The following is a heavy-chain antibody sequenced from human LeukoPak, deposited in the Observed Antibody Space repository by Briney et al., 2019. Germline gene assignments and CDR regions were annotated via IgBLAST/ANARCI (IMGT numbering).Heavy chain of an antibody. Sequence: GGSLRLSCAASGFTFSSYSMNWVRQAPGKGLEWVSSISSSGSYIYYADSVKGRFTISRDNAKNSLYLQMNSLRAEDTAVYYCARDIHSYGNAFDIWGQGTMVTVSS. V-gene: IGHV3-21*01. CDR3: ARDIHSYGNAFDI. J-gene: IGHJ3*02. CDR2: ISSSGSYI. CDR1: GFTFSSYS. D-gene: IGHD5-18*01.